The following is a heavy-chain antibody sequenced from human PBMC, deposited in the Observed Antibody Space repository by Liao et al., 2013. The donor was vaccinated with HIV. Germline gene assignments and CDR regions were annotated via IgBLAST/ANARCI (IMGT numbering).Heavy chain of an antibody. CDR2: IYASGNT. CDR3: ARDATGHSAFDI. V-gene: IGHV4-4*07. J-gene: IGHJ3*02. CDR1: GGSISSYY. Sequence: QVQLQESGPGLVKPSETLSLTCTVSGGSISSYYWSWIRQPAGKGLEWIGRIYASGNTNYNPSLESRVAMSVDTSKNQFSLQLTSVTAADTAIYYCARDATGHSAFDIWGQGTMVTVSS. D-gene: IGHD2-15*01.